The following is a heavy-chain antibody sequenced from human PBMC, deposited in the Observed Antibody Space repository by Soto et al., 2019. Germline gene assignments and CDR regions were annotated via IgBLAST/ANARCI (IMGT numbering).Heavy chain of an antibody. CDR2: INHSGST. CDR3: ARSRGLRRGQHSYGWGLFDY. V-gene: IGHV4-34*01. Sequence: QVQLQQWGAGLLKPSETLSLTCAVYGGSFSGYYWSWIRQPPGKGLEWIGEINHSGSTNYNPSLKSRVTISVDTSKNQFSLKLSSVTAADTAVYYCARSRGLRRGQHSYGWGLFDYWGQGTLVTVSS. CDR1: GGSFSGYY. J-gene: IGHJ4*02. D-gene: IGHD5-18*01.